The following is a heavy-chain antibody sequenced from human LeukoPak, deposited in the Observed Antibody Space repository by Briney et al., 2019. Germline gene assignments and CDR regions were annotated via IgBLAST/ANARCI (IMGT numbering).Heavy chain of an antibody. D-gene: IGHD3-3*01. CDR1: GFTFSSYS. CDR3: AILPGFLYYDFWSGDPPLDY. Sequence: GGSLRLSCAASGFTFSSYSMNWVRQAPGKGLEWVSSISSSSSYIYYADSVKGRFTISRDNAKNSLYLQMNSLRAEDTAVYYCAILPGFLYYDFWSGDPPLDYWGQGTLVTVSS. V-gene: IGHV3-21*01. J-gene: IGHJ4*02. CDR2: ISSSSSYI.